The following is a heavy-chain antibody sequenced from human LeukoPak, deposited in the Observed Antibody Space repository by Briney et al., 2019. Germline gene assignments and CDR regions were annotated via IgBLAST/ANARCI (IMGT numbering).Heavy chain of an antibody. CDR3: AKERCSGGSCPLDY. Sequence: GGSLRLSCAASGFTFSSDGMHWVRQAPGKGLEWVAVISYDGSNKYYADSVKGRFTISRDNSKNTLYLQMNSLRAEDTAVYYCAKERCSGGSCPLDYWGQGTLVTVSS. J-gene: IGHJ4*02. CDR1: GFTFSSDG. D-gene: IGHD2-15*01. V-gene: IGHV3-30*18. CDR2: ISYDGSNK.